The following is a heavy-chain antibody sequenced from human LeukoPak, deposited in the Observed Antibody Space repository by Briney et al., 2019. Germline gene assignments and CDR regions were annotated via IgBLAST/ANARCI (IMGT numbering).Heavy chain of an antibody. CDR2: ISGSGGST. CDR3: AKEGVVTALEYFQH. CDR1: GFTVSSNY. V-gene: IGHV3-23*01. Sequence: PGGSLRLSCAASGFTVSSNYMSWVRQAPGKGLEWVSAISGSGGSTYYADSVKGRFTISRDNSKNTLYLQMNSLRAEDTAVYYCAKEGVVTALEYFQHWGQGTLVTVSS. D-gene: IGHD4-23*01. J-gene: IGHJ1*01.